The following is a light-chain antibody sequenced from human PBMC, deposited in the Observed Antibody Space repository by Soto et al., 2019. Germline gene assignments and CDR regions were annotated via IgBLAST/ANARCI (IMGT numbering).Light chain of an antibody. CDR3: QQYNHYWT. V-gene: IGKV1-5*01. Sequence: DVQMTQSPSTLSASVGDRVTITCRASQSINSWLAWYQQKPGKAPNLLIYGASRLESGVPSRFSGSGSGTEFTLTITSLQPDDFATYYCQQYNHYWTFGQGTRVEIK. J-gene: IGKJ1*01. CDR2: GAS. CDR1: QSINSW.